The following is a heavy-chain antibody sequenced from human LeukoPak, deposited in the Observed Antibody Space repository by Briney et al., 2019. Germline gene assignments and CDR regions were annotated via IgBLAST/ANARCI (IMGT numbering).Heavy chain of an antibody. CDR3: ARGDAYYYDSSGYRAVDY. D-gene: IGHD3-22*01. CDR1: GGSFSGYY. CDR2: INHSGST. Sequence: SETLSLTRAVYGGSFSGYYWSWIRQPPGKGLEWIGEINHSGSTNYNPSLKSRVTISVDTSKNQFSLKLSSVTAADTAVYYCARGDAYYYDSSGYRAVDYWGQGTLVTVSS. J-gene: IGHJ4*02. V-gene: IGHV4-34*01.